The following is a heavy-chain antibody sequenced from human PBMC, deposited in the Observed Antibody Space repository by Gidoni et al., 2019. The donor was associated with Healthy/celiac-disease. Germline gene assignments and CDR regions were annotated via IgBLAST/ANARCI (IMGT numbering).Heavy chain of an antibody. CDR3: ARDRPTNWFDP. CDR1: GGSISSYY. V-gene: IGHV4-59*01. J-gene: IGHJ5*02. Sequence: VQLQESGPGLVKPSETLSPTCTASGGSISSYYWSWIRQPPGKGLAWIGYIYYSGSTNYNPSLKSRVTISVDTSKNQFSLKLSSVTAADTAVYYCARDRPTNWFDPWGQGTLVTVSS. CDR2: IYYSGST.